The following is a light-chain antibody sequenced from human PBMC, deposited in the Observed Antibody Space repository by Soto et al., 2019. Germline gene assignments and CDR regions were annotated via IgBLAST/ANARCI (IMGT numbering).Light chain of an antibody. CDR1: QSVSNN. V-gene: IGKV3-15*01. CDR2: GAS. J-gene: IGKJ5*01. Sequence: IAMTQSKATLPASPLATATLSCKLIQSVSNNVAWYQQKPGQAPRLLILGASTRATGIPARFSGSGSGTEFTLSIISLQSEDFAGYYCKQYKEWPPFTFGQGTRLEI. CDR3: KQYKEWPPFT.